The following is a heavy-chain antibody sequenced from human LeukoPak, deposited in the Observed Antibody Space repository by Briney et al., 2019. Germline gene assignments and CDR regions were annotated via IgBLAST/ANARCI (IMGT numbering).Heavy chain of an antibody. J-gene: IGHJ4*02. D-gene: IGHD3-9*01. Sequence: KPGGSLRLSCAASGFTFSTDTMNWVRQPPGKGLEWVSSISSGSNYIYHADSVKGRFTISRDNAQNSLYLQMNSLGAEDTAMYYCARVMDTGYYSHYWGQGTLVTFSS. CDR3: ARVMDTGYYSHY. CDR1: GFTFSTDT. CDR2: ISSGSNYI. V-gene: IGHV3-21*01.